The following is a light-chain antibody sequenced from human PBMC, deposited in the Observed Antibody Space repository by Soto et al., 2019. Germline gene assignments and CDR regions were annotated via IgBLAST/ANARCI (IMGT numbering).Light chain of an antibody. CDR2: EVT. J-gene: IGLJ1*01. CDR1: SSDVGGYDY. CDR3: SSYARSNNFV. Sequence: QSALTQPPSASGSPGQSVTISCTGTSSDVGGYDYVSWYQQHPGKAPKLMIYEVTKRPSGVPDRFSGSKSGNTASLTVSGLQAEDEADYYCSSYARSNNFVFGTGTNV. V-gene: IGLV2-8*01.